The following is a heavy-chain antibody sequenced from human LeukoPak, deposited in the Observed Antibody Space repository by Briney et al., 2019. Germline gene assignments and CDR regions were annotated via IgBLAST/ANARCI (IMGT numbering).Heavy chain of an antibody. V-gene: IGHV4-59*01. CDR2: LSKSGNT. CDR1: GGSLSSYY. CDR3: ARARYVNSFYAFDI. J-gene: IGHJ3*02. D-gene: IGHD3-9*01. Sequence: SETLSLTCTVSGGSLSSYYWSWIPLPPGKGLEWIGYLSKSGNTNYSPSLKSRVTIFGDTSKNQFFLKLSSVTAADTAVYYCARARYVNSFYAFDIWGQGTLVTVSS.